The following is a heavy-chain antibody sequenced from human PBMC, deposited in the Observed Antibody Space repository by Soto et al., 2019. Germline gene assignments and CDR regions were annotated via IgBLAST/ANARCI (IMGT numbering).Heavy chain of an antibody. Sequence: QVHLVQSGAEVRKPGASVFVSCKASGYTFSGYEIHWVRQAPGQRLEWMGWINGGNGITKSSQEFQDRVTFNKDTSATTAYMELSSLRSEDTAVYYCARFWHGDHRLDTWGQGTMVIVSS. CDR1: GYTFSGYE. J-gene: IGHJ3*02. D-gene: IGHD4-17*01. CDR2: INGGNGIT. V-gene: IGHV1-3*01. CDR3: ARFWHGDHRLDT.